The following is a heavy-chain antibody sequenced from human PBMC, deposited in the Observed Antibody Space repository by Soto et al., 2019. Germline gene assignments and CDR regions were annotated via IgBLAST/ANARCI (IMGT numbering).Heavy chain of an antibody. CDR3: AGEVEDTAMLGARWFDP. Sequence: QVQLVQSGAEVKKPGSSVKVSCKASGGTFSSYAISWVRQAPGQGLEWMGGIIPIFGTANYAQKFQGRVTVTADEPTSTPYMELSSLRAEDTAVYYCAGEVEDTAMLGARWFDPWGQGTLGTGSS. V-gene: IGHV1-69*12. CDR1: GGTFSSYA. D-gene: IGHD5-18*01. CDR2: IIPIFGTA. J-gene: IGHJ5*02.